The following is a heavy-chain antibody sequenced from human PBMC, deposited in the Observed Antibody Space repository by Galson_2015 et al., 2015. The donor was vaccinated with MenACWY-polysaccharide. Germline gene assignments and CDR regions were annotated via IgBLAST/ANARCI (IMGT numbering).Heavy chain of an antibody. CDR2: LSPTTGNT. Sequence: SLRLSCAGSGLIFSSYGMGWVRQAPGKGLEWVSGLSPTTGNTYYADSVRGRFTISRDNSKNTLYLQMDSLRAEDTALYYCAKGAAHYGSGNYYDYWGQGTQVTVSS. V-gene: IGHV3-23*01. CDR3: AKGAAHYGSGNYYDY. CDR1: GLIFSSYG. D-gene: IGHD3-10*01. J-gene: IGHJ4*02.